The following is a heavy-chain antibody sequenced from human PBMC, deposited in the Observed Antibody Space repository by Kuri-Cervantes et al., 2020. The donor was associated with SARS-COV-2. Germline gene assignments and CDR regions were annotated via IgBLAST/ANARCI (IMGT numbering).Heavy chain of an antibody. J-gene: IGHJ4*02. CDR1: GGTFSSYA. CDR3: ARDRRGDGSSKTLDY. Sequence: SVKVSCKASGGTFSSYAISWVRQAPGQGLEWMGGIIPIFGTANYAQKFQGRVTMTTDASTSTAYMELRSLRSDDTAVYYCARDRRGDGSSKTLDYWGQGTLVTVSS. CDR2: IIPIFGTA. D-gene: IGHD1-26*01. V-gene: IGHV1-69*05.